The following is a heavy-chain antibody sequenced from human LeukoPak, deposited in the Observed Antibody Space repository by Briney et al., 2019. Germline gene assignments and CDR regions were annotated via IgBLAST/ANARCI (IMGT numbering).Heavy chain of an antibody. V-gene: IGHV3-7*01. CDR1: GFTFSSYS. CDR3: ARGGEVHYFDY. J-gene: IGHJ4*02. CDR2: IKQDGSEK. Sequence: PGGSLRLSCAASGFTFSSYSMNWVRQAPGKGLEWVANIKQDGSEKYYVDSVKGRFTISRDNAKNSLYLQMNSLRAEDTAVYYCARGGEVHYFDYWGQGTLVTVSS.